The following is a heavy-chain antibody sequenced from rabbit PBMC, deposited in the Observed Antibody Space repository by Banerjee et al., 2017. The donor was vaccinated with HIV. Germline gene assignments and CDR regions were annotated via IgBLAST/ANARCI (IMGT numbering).Heavy chain of an antibody. V-gene: IGHV1S40*01. Sequence: QSLEESGGDLVKPGASLTLTCKASGFTISSSYYMCWVRQAPGKGLEWIACIYTGSGSTYYASWAKGRFTISKTSSTTVTLQMTSLTAADTATYFCARAGSGYRQFDLWGPGTLVTVS. CDR1: GFTISSSYY. D-gene: IGHD8-1*01. CDR2: IYTGSGST. J-gene: IGHJ4*01. CDR3: ARAGSGYRQFDL.